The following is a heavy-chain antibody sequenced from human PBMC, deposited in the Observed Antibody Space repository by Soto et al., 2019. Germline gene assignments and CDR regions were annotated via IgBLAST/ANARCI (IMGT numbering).Heavy chain of an antibody. CDR3: ASSRGYYDILTGYPIAGWFDP. CDR1: GYTLTELS. J-gene: IGHJ5*02. Sequence: ASVKVSCKVSGYTLTELSMHWVRQAPGKGLEWMGGFDPEDGETIYAQKFQGRVTMTEDTSTDTAYMELSSLRSEDTAVYYCASSRGYYDILTGYPIAGWFDPWGQGTLVTVSS. D-gene: IGHD3-9*01. V-gene: IGHV1-24*01. CDR2: FDPEDGET.